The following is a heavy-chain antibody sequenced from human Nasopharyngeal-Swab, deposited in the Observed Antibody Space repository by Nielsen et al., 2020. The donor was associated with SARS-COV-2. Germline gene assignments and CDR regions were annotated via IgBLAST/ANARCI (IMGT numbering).Heavy chain of an antibody. CDR2: INSDGSST. Sequence: GESLKISCAASGFTFSSYWMHWVRQAPGKGLVWVSRINSDGSSTSYADSVKGRFTISRDSAKNTLYLQMNSLRAEDTAVYYCSRDGGAVAGRSLDYWGQGTLVTVSS. J-gene: IGHJ4*02. D-gene: IGHD6-19*01. V-gene: IGHV3-74*01. CDR3: SRDGGAVAGRSLDY. CDR1: GFTFSSYW.